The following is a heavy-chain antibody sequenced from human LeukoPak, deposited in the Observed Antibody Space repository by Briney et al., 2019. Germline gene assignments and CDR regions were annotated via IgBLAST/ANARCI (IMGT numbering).Heavy chain of an antibody. D-gene: IGHD3-10*01. V-gene: IGHV3-9*01. Sequence: GGSLRLSCAASGFTFDDYAMHWVRQAPGKGLEGVSGISWNGDNIGYADSVKGRFTISRDNAKNSLYLQMNILRPEDTALYYCAKDDMVRGVIAYGMDVWGQGATVTVSS. CDR3: AKDDMVRGVIAYGMDV. J-gene: IGHJ6*02. CDR1: GFTFDDYA. CDR2: ISWNGDNI.